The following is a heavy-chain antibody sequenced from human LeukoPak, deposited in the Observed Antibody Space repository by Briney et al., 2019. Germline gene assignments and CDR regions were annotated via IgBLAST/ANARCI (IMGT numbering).Heavy chain of an antibody. CDR3: ARDGANYDVDY. Sequence: GGSLRLSCAASGFSLSNYGMPWVRQAPGKGLEWVTLISYDGADKYYADSAKGRFVISRDISKNTVYLQMNSLRAEDTAVYYCARDGANYDVDYWGQGALVTVSS. CDR1: GFSLSNYG. D-gene: IGHD3-3*01. J-gene: IGHJ4*02. CDR2: ISYDGADK. V-gene: IGHV3-33*01.